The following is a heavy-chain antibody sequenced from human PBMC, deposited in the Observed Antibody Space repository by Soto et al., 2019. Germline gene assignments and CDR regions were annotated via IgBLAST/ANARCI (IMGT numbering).Heavy chain of an antibody. CDR2: IYHSGST. V-gene: IGHV4-30-2*01. Sequence: QLQLQESGSGLVKPSQTLSLTCAVSGGSISSGGSSWSWIRQPPGKGLEWIGYIYHSGSTYYNPSLKSRVTISVDRSKNQFSLKLSSVTAADTAVYYGARAGDSSGPVALGYWGQGTLVTVSS. CDR1: GGSISSGGSS. CDR3: ARAGDSSGPVALGY. D-gene: IGHD6-19*01. J-gene: IGHJ4*02.